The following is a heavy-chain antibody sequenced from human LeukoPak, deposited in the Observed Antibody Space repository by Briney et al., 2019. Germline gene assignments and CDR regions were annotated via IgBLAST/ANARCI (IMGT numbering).Heavy chain of an antibody. J-gene: IGHJ4*02. CDR3: AKGGYDSSGYYDY. V-gene: IGHV3-33*06. D-gene: IGHD3-22*01. Sequence: PGRSLRLFCAASGFTFSSYGMHWVRQAPGKGLEWVAVIWYDGSNKYYADSVKGRFTISRDNSKNTLYLQMNSLRAEDTAVYYCAKGGYDSSGYYDYWGQGTLVTVSS. CDR1: GFTFSSYG. CDR2: IWYDGSNK.